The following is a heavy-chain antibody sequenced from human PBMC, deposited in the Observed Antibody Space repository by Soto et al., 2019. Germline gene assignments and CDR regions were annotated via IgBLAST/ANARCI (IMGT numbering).Heavy chain of an antibody. CDR3: ARDPMVRGVLDY. J-gene: IGHJ4*02. Sequence: SVKVSCKASGGTFSSYAISWVRQAPGQGLEWMGGIIPIFGTANYAQKFQGRVTITADKSTSTAYMELSSLRPEDTAVYYCARDPMVRGVLDYWGQGTLVTVSS. V-gene: IGHV1-69*06. CDR1: GGTFSSYA. CDR2: IIPIFGTA. D-gene: IGHD3-10*01.